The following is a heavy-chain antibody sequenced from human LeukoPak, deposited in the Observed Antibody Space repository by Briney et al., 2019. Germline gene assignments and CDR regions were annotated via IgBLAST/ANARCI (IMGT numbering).Heavy chain of an antibody. D-gene: IGHD4-23*01. J-gene: IGHJ5*02. Sequence: GGSLRHSCAASGFTFSSSEMNWVRQAPGKGLEWVSYISSSGTTIYYADAVKGRFTTSRDNAKNSLYLQMNSLRAEDTAVYYCARDAHNGGRWFDTRGQGTLVTVSS. V-gene: IGHV3-48*03. CDR1: GFTFSSSE. CDR2: ISSSGTTI. CDR3: ARDAHNGGRWFDT.